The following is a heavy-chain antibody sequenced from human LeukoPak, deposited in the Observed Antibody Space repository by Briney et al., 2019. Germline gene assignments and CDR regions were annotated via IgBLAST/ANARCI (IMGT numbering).Heavy chain of an antibody. CDR2: IYYSGST. V-gene: IGHV4-59*04. CDR1: GGSINSYY. J-gene: IGHJ4*02. CDR3: ARLVYYGSGSLDY. Sequence: SETLSLTCTVSGGSINSYYWSWIRQPPGKGLEWIGYIYYSGSTYYNPSLKSRVTISVDTSKNQFSLKLSSVTAADTAVYYCARLVYYGSGSLDYWGQGTLVTVSS. D-gene: IGHD3-10*01.